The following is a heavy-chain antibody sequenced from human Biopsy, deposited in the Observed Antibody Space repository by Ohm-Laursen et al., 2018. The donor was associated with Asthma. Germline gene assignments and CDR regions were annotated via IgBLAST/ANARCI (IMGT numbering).Heavy chain of an antibody. D-gene: IGHD6-19*01. Sequence: YTVKVSCKAPGGTFSNFAISWVRQAPGQGLEWLGGIMNVFGTTKYAHKFQGRVTITADEYTSTAYMEVTSLRSEDTAIYYCARCQVGYSSGWSLLLKKIYYSGMDVWGQGTAVTVSS. CDR2: IMNVFGTT. CDR3: ARCQVGYSSGWSLLLKKIYYSGMDV. J-gene: IGHJ6*02. CDR1: GGTFSNFA. V-gene: IGHV1-69*01.